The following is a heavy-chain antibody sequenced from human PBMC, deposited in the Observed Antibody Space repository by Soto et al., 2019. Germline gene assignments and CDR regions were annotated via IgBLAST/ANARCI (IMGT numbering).Heavy chain of an antibody. J-gene: IGHJ4*02. D-gene: IGHD3-10*01. CDR1: GFIFSAYF. Sequence: GGSLRLSCEASGFIFSAYFMTWVRQAPGKGLEWVSGISGPGSDTDYADSVKGRFTISRDNSKSTLFLQMSSLRVEDTAVYYCAREDGGGPFDYWSQGTLVTVSS. V-gene: IGHV3-23*01. CDR2: ISGPGSDT. CDR3: AREDGGGPFDY.